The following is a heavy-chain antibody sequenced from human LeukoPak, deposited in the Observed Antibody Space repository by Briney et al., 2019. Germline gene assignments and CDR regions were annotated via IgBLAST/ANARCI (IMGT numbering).Heavy chain of an antibody. CDR2: ISYDGSNK. CDR3: ARDLATSRGRDAFDI. D-gene: IGHD3-16*01. V-gene: IGHV3-30*03. J-gene: IGHJ3*02. CDR1: GFTFSSYG. Sequence: GRSLRLSCAASGFTFSSYGMHWVRQAPGKGLEWVVVISYDGSNKYYADSVKGRFTISRDNAKNSLYLQMNSLRAEDTAVYYCARDLATSRGRDAFDIWGQGTMVTVSS.